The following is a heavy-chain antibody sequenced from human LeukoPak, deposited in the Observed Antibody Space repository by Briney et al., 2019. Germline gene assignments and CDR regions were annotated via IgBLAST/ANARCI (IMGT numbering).Heavy chain of an antibody. CDR3: ARRTTGTGPFDY. J-gene: IGHJ4*02. D-gene: IGHD1-1*01. CDR2: IYYRGST. CDR1: GGSISSYY. Sequence: PSETLSLTCTVSGGSISSYYWSWIRQPPGKGLEWIAYIYYRGSTNYNPPLKSRVTISVDTSKNQFSLKLSSATAADTAVYYCARRTTGTGPFDYWGQGTLVTVSS. V-gene: IGHV4-59*08.